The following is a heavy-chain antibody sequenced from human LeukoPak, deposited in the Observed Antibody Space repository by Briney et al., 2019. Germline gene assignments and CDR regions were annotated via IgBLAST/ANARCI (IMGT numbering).Heavy chain of an antibody. CDR1: GFIFREYW. Sequence: GGSLRLSCAASGFIFREYWMSWVRQAPGKGLERVSAISGSGGSTYYADSVKGRFTISRDNSKNTLYLQMNSLRAEVTAVYYCAKPDYDILTGYYQNWGQGTLVTVSS. D-gene: IGHD3-9*01. J-gene: IGHJ1*01. CDR3: AKPDYDILTGYYQN. V-gene: IGHV3-23*01. CDR2: ISGSGGST.